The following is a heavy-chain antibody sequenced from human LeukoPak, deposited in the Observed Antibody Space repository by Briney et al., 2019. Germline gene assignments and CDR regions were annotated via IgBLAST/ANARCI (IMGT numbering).Heavy chain of an antibody. V-gene: IGHV3-66*01. J-gene: IGHJ4*02. CDR3: ARDQGDWNYLFDY. D-gene: IGHD1-7*01. Sequence: PGGSLRLSCAASGFTFSSYAMSWVRQAPGKGLEWVSVIYSGGSTYYADSVKGRFTISRDNSKNTLYLQMNSLRAEDTAVYYCARDQGDWNYLFDYWGQGTLVTVSS. CDR2: IYSGGST. CDR1: GFTFSSYA.